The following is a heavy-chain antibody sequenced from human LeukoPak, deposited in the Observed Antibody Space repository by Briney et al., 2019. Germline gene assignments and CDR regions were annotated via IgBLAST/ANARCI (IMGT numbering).Heavy chain of an antibody. CDR2: INHSGST. V-gene: IGHV4-34*01. Sequence: SETLSLTCAVYGGSFSGYYWSWIRQPPGKGLEWIGEINHSGSTNYNPSLKSRVTISVDTSKNQFSLKLSSMTAADTAVYYCAIVVPDAWGQGTLVTVPS. D-gene: IGHD2-2*01. CDR1: GGSFSGYY. CDR3: AIVVPDA. J-gene: IGHJ5*02.